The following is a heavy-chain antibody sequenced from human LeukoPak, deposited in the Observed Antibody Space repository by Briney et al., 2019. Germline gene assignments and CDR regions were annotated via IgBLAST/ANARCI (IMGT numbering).Heavy chain of an antibody. CDR1: GFTFSSYW. D-gene: IGHD4-23*01. J-gene: IGHJ3*02. CDR3: SSGNSHAFDI. V-gene: IGHV3-74*01. CDR2: INSDGSST. Sequence: GGSLRLSCAASGFTFSSYWMHWVRQAPGKGLVWVSRINSDGSSTSYADSMKGRFTISRDNAKNTLYLQMNNLRAEDTAVYYCSSGNSHAFDIWGQGTMVTVSS.